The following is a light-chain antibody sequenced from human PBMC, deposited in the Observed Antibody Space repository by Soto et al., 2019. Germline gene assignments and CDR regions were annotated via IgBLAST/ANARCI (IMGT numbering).Light chain of an antibody. CDR3: SSYTSSSTLV. CDR1: SSDVGGYKY. V-gene: IGLV2-14*01. Sequence: QSALTQPASVSGSPGQSITISCTGTSSDVGGYKYVSWYQQEPGKAPKLMIYEVSNRPSGVSNRFSCSKSGNTASLTISGLQAEDEADYYCSSYTSSSTLVFGGGTKLTVL. J-gene: IGLJ3*02. CDR2: EVS.